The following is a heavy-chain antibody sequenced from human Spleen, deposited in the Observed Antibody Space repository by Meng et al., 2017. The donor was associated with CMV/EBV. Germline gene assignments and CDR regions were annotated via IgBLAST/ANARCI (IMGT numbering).Heavy chain of an antibody. CDR1: GVY. D-gene: IGHD2-2*01. J-gene: IGHJ5*02. CDR2: INHSGST. CDR3: ARGLVGRYCSSTSCSTHNWFDP. Sequence: GVYWSWLRQPPGKGLEWIGEINHSGSTNYNPSLKSRVTISVDSSKNQFSLKLSSVTAADTAVYYCARGLVGRYCSSTSCSTHNWFDPWGQGTLVTVSS. V-gene: IGHV4-34*01.